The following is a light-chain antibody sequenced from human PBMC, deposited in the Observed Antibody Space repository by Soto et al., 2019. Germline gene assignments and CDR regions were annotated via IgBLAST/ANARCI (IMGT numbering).Light chain of an antibody. CDR2: EVS. V-gene: IGLV2-23*02. CDR3: CSYAGSSTSYV. Sequence: QSALTQPASVSGSPGQSITISCTGTSSDVGSYNLVSWYQQHPGKAPKLMIYEVSKRPSGVSNRFSGSKSGNTASLTISGLQAEDEADYCCCSYAGSSTSYVFGTGTKVTVL. J-gene: IGLJ1*01. CDR1: SSDVGSYNL.